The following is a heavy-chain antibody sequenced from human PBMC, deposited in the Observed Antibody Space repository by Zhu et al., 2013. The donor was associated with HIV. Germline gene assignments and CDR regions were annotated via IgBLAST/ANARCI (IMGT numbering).Heavy chain of an antibody. V-gene: IGHV1-18*01. Sequence: QGQLVQSGAEVKRPGSSVKVSCRAPGGTFSRYGLSWLRQAPGQRLQWMGWISGYNGKTNYARNIHDRVTMTVDISSSTAYLELRSLRSDDTAIYYCARGRYYYDHAGYYHEYFQLWGQGTLVTVSS. CDR2: ISGYNGKT. CDR1: GGTFSRYG. CDR3: ARGRYYYDHAGYYHEYFQL. J-gene: IGHJ1*01. D-gene: IGHD3-22*01.